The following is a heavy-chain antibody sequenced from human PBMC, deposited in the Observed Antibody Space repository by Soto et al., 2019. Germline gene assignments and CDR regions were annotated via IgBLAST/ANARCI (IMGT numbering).Heavy chain of an antibody. Sequence: QVQLVESGGGMVQPGRSLRLSCAASGFTFSSYGMHWVRQAPGKGLEWVAVISNDGVNKYHADSVKGRFTISRDNSRNTLYLQMNSLRAEDTAVYHCAKDRGWAPFDDWGQGTLVTVSS. D-gene: IGHD1-26*01. CDR2: ISNDGVNK. J-gene: IGHJ4*02. CDR3: AKDRGWAPFDD. V-gene: IGHV3-30*18. CDR1: GFTFSSYG.